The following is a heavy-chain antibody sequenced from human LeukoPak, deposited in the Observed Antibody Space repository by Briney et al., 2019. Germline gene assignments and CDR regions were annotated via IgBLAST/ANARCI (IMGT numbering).Heavy chain of an antibody. D-gene: IGHD5-24*01. CDR1: GGSFSGYY. CDR3: ASGIRMATRAFDI. J-gene: IGHJ3*02. Sequence: SEALSLTCAVYGGSFSGYYWSWIRQPPGKGLEWIGEINHSGSTNYNPSLKSRVTISVDTSKNQFSLKLSSVTAADTAVYYCASGIRMATRAFDIWGQGTMVTVSS. CDR2: INHSGST. V-gene: IGHV4-34*01.